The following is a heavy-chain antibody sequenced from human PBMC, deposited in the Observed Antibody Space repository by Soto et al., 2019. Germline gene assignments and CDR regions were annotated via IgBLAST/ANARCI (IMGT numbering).Heavy chain of an antibody. D-gene: IGHD6-13*01. CDR1: GYTFTSYG. J-gene: IGHJ5*02. CDR2: ISAYNGNT. CDR3: ARDRLPGGDSGWGIQYSSSKLRRGPFDP. V-gene: IGHV1-18*01. Sequence: GASVKVSCKASGYTFTSYGISWVRQVPGQGLEWMGWISAYNGNTNYAQKLQGRVTMTTDTSTSTAYMELRSLRSDDTAVYYCARDRLPGGDSGWGIQYSSSKLRRGPFDPWGQGTLVTVSS.